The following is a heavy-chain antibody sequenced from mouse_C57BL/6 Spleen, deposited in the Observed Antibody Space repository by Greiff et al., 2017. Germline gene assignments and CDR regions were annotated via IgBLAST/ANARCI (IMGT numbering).Heavy chain of an antibody. V-gene: IGHV1-59*01. J-gene: IGHJ1*03. Sequence: QVQLQQSGAELVRPGTSVKLSCKASGYTFTSYWMHWVKQRPGQGLEWIGVIDPSDSYTNYNQKFKGKATLTVDTSSSTAYMQLSSLTSEDSAVXCCSWIYYEGYFDVWGTGTTVTVSS. D-gene: IGHD2-4*01. CDR2: IDPSDSYT. CDR1: GYTFTSYW. CDR3: SWIYYEGYFDV.